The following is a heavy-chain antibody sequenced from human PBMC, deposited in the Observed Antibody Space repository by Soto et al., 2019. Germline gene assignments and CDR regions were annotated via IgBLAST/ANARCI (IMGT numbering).Heavy chain of an antibody. V-gene: IGHV1-3*01. J-gene: IGHJ5*02. CDR1: GYTFTSYA. CDR2: INAGNGNT. D-gene: IGHD1-26*01. CDR3: ARVVGALGHWFDP. Sequence: QVQLVQSGAEVKKPGASVKVSCKASGYTFTSYAMHWVRQAPGQRLEWMGWINAGNGNTKYSQKFQGRVTITRDTSTSTAYMELRSLRSDDTAVYYCARVVGALGHWFDPWGQGTLVTVSS.